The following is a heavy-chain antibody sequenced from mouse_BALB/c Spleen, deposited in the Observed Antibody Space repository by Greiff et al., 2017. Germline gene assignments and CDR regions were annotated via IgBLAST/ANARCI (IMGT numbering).Heavy chain of an antibody. Sequence: QVQLKQSGAELAKPGASVKMSCKASGYTFTSYWMHWVKQRPGQGLEWIGYINPSTGYTEYNQKFKDKATLTADKSSSTAYMQLSSLTSEDSAVYYCARRGTTVVGDYWGQGTTLTVSS. CDR2: INPSTGYT. CDR3: ARRGTTVVGDY. J-gene: IGHJ2*01. V-gene: IGHV1-7*01. D-gene: IGHD1-1*01. CDR1: GYTFTSYW.